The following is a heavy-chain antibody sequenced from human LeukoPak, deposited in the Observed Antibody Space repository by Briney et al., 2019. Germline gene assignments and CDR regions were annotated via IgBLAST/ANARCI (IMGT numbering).Heavy chain of an antibody. D-gene: IGHD5-12*01. CDR2: INAGNGNT. Sequence: ASVKVSCKASGYTFTSYAMHWVRQAPGQRLEWMGWINAGNGNTKYSQKFQGRVTITRDTSASTAYLEMSSLRSEDTAVYYCARDRRWSGYDYGLNNWWFDPWRQGTLVTVSS. CDR3: ARDRRWSGYDYGLNNWWFDP. J-gene: IGHJ5*02. CDR1: GYTFTSYA. V-gene: IGHV1-3*01.